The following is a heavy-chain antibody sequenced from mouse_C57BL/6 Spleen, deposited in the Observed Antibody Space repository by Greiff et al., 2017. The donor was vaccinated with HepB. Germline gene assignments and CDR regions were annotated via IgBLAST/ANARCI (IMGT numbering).Heavy chain of an antibody. V-gene: IGHV1-85*01. D-gene: IGHD1-1*01. CDR1: GYTFTSYD. J-gene: IGHJ1*03. CDR3: ARSPPFYYGSSYWYFDV. Sequence: QVQLQQSGPELVKPGASVKLSCKASGYTFTSYDINWVKQRPGQGLEWIGWIYPRDGSTKYNEKFKGKATLTVDTSSSTAYMELHSLTSEDSAVYFCARSPPFYYGSSYWYFDVWGTGTTVTVSS. CDR2: IYPRDGST.